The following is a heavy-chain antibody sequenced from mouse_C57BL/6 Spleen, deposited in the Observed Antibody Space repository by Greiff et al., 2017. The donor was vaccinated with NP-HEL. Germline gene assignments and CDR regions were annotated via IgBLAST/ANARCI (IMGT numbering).Heavy chain of an antibody. CDR2: IDPSDSYT. CDR1: GYTFTSYW. Sequence: QVQLQQPGAELVMPGASVKLSCKASGYTFTSYWMHLVKQRPGQGLEWIGEIDPSDSYTNYNQKFKGKSTLTVDKSSSTAYMQLSSLTSEDSAVYYCATRGSLDYYAMDYWGQGTSVTVSS. CDR3: ATRGSLDYYAMDY. D-gene: IGHD1-1*01. V-gene: IGHV1-69*01. J-gene: IGHJ4*01.